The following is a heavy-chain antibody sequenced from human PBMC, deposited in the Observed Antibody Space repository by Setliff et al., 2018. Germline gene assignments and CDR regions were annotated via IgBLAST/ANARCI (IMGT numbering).Heavy chain of an antibody. J-gene: IGHJ4*02. CDR3: ARVYSGYDPNHYFDY. CDR1: GFTFSTYR. CDR2: IWDDGVKK. V-gene: IGHV3-33*08. Sequence: SLRLSCAASGFTFSTYRMHWVRQAPGKGLEWVAVIWDDGVKKYHADSVKGRFTISRDNAKNSLYLQMNSLRAEDTAVYYCARVYSGYDPNHYFDYWGQGTLVTVSS. D-gene: IGHD5-12*01.